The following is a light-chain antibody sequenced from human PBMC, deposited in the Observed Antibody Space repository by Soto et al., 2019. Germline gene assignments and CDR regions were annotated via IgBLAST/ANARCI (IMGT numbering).Light chain of an antibody. V-gene: IGKV1-6*01. CDR2: AAS. CDR1: QGIGSD. Sequence: AIQMTQSPSSLSESLGDRVTITCRATQGIGSDLGWYQQKPGKAPRLLIYAASSLQSGVPSRFSGSGSDTDFTLTISSLQPEDFATYYCLQDYNYPYTFGQGTKLEIK. CDR3: LQDYNYPYT. J-gene: IGKJ2*01.